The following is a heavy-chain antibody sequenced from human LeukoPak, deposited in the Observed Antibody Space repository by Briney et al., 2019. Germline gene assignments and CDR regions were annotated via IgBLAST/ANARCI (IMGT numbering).Heavy chain of an antibody. Sequence: GGSLRLSCAASGFTFSSYAMSWVRQAPGKGLEWVSAISGSGGSTYYADSVKGRVTISRDNFKNTLYLQMNSLRADDTAVYYCAKDGEGFYYYYYMDVWAKGTTVTVSS. V-gene: IGHV3-23*01. CDR3: AKDGEGFYYYYYMDV. J-gene: IGHJ6*03. D-gene: IGHD7-27*01. CDR1: GFTFSSYA. CDR2: ISGSGGST.